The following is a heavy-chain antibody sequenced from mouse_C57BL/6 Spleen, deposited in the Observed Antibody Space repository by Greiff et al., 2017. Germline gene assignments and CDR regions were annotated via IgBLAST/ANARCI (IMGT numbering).Heavy chain of an antibody. V-gene: IGHV5-4*01. Sequence: EVQVVESGGGLVKPGGSLKLSCAASGFTFSSYAMSWVRQTPEKRLEWVATISDGGSYTYYPDNVKGRFTISRDNAKNNLYLQMSHLKSEDTAMYDYATYGNLDYFDYWGQGTTLTVSS. CDR1: GFTFSSYA. J-gene: IGHJ2*01. CDR3: ATYGNLDYFDY. D-gene: IGHD2-1*01. CDR2: ISDGGSYT.